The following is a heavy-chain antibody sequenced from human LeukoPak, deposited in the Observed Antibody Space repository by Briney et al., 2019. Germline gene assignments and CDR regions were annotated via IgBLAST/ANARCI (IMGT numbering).Heavy chain of an antibody. CDR1: GFTFSSYS. CDR3: ARETYCGGDCYVQYYFSY. D-gene: IGHD2-21*02. CDR2: ISSSSSYI. V-gene: IGHV3-21*01. J-gene: IGHJ4*02. Sequence: PGGSLRLSCAASGFTFSSYSMNWVRQAPGKGLEWVSSISSSSSYIYYADSVKGRFTISRDNAKNSLYLQMNSLRAEDTAVYYCARETYCGGDCYVQYYFSYWGQGTLVTVSS.